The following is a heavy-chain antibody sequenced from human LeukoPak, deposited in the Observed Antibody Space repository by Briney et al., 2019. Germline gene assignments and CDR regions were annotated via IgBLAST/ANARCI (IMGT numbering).Heavy chain of an antibody. CDR3: ARDGGGVSAPGGY. V-gene: IGHV1-46*01. J-gene: IGHJ4*02. CDR1: GYTFTSYY. Sequence: ASVKVSCKASGYTFTSYYMHWVRQAPGQELEWMGIINPGGRSTTYAQKFQGRVTLTRDTSTSTVYMELSSLRSEDTAAYYCARDGGGVSAPGGYWGQGTLVTVSS. D-gene: IGHD3-16*01. CDR2: INPGGRST.